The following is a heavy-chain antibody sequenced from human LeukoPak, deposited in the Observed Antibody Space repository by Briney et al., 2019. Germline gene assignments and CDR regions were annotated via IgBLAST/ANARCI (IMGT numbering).Heavy chain of an antibody. CDR3: ASRGAGYCSGGSCSDY. CDR1: GGSISSSSYY. CDR2: IYYSGST. V-gene: IGHV4-39*01. Sequence: PETLSLTCTVSGGSISSSSYYWGWIRQPPGKGLEWIGSIYYSGSTYYNPSLKSRVTISVDTSKNQFSLKLSSVTAADTAVYYCASRGAGYCSGGSCSDYWGQGTLVTVSS. J-gene: IGHJ4*02. D-gene: IGHD2-15*01.